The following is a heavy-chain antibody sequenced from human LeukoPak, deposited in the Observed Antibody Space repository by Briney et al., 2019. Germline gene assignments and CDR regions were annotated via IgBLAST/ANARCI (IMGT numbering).Heavy chain of an antibody. D-gene: IGHD2-2*02. J-gene: IGHJ4*02. Sequence: QPWGSLRLSCAAPGFTFSSNAMSWVRQAPGKGLEWFSVISGSGGSTSYADSVKGRFTNSRDNSKNTLYLQMNSLRAEDTAVYYCAKGYCRGISCYSDYWGQGTLVTVSS. V-gene: IGHV3-23*01. CDR2: ISGSGGST. CDR1: GFTFSSNA. CDR3: AKGYCRGISCYSDY.